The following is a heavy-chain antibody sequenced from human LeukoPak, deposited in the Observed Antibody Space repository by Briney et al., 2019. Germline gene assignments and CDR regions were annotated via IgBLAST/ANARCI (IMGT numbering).Heavy chain of an antibody. J-gene: IGHJ4*02. D-gene: IGHD6-19*01. CDR3: ARDPGYSSGWFDY. Sequence: GGSLRLSCVVSGFTFSSYSMSWVRQAPGKGLEWGSSISASSNFISYADSVKGRFTISRDNAKKSLYLQMNSVRAEDTAVYYCARDPGYSSGWFDYWGQGALVTVSS. CDR1: GFTFSSYS. V-gene: IGHV3-21*01. CDR2: ISASSNFI.